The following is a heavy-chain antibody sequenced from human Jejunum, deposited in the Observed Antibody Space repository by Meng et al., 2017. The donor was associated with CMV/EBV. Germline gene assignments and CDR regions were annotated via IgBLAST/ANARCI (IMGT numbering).Heavy chain of an antibody. CDR1: GFSPSTSGEG. J-gene: IGHJ4*02. CDR2: IYRGDDK. Sequence: QITWNESRPTLVKPTQTLTLTCSFSGFSPSTSGEGVGWIRQPPGKALEWLALIYRGDDKRYSPSLNSRLTIAKDTSKNEVVLTLTNMGPIDTGTYYCAHFVGGYYPSRPDYWGQGTLVTVSS. V-gene: IGHV2-5*02. CDR3: AHFVGGYYPSRPDY. D-gene: IGHD1-26*01.